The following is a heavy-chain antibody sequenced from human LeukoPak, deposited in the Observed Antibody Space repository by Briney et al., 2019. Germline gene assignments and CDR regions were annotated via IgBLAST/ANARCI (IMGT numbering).Heavy chain of an antibody. CDR3: AREDPYYYYYMDV. CDR2: IYTSGTT. Sequence: SETLSLTCAVAGGSISSANYYWSWIRQPAGKGLEWIGRIYTSGTTNYNPSLKSRVTISIDTSKNHFSLKLSSVTAADTAVYYCAREDPYYYYYMDVWGKGTTVTVSS. J-gene: IGHJ6*03. V-gene: IGHV4-61*02. CDR1: GGSISSANYY.